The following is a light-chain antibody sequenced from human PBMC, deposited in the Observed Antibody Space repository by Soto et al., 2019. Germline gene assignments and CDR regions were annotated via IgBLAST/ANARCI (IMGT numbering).Light chain of an antibody. V-gene: IGKV1-5*03. CDR2: KAS. CDR3: QHYNSYSEA. CDR1: QTISSW. Sequence: DIQITESPCTLSGAVVDRGTITCRASQTISSWLAWYQQKPGKAPKLLIYKASTLKSGVPSRFSGSGSGTEFTLTISSLQPDDFATYYCQHYNSYSEAFGQGTKVDIK. J-gene: IGKJ1*01.